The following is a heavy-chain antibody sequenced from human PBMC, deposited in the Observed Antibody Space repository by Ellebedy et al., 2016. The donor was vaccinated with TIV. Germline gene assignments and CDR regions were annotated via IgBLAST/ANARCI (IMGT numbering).Heavy chain of an antibody. CDR3: ARDGAVAGNSPFDY. CDR2: ISSSSSYI. V-gene: IGHV3-21*01. Sequence: PGGSLRLSCAASGFTFSSYSMNWVRQAPGKGLEWVSSISSSSSYIYYADSVKGRFTISRDNAKNSLYVKMNSLRAEDTAVYYCARDGAVAGNSPFDYWGQGTLVTVSS. J-gene: IGHJ4*02. CDR1: GFTFSSYS. D-gene: IGHD6-19*01.